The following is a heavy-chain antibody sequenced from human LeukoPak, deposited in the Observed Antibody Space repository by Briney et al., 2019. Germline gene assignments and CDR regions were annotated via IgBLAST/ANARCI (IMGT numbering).Heavy chain of an antibody. J-gene: IGHJ4*02. CDR2: IYYSGSS. CDR1: GASIRSGRNY. Sequence: SETLSITCNVSGASIRSGRNYWGWIRQSPGKGLEWIGSIYYSGSSSYNPSLQSRVSISVDTSKNHISLKVFSLTAADTALYYCARHVSGSAMMHYFDYWGQGNLVTVSS. D-gene: IGHD5-18*01. V-gene: IGHV4-39*01. CDR3: ARHVSGSAMMHYFDY.